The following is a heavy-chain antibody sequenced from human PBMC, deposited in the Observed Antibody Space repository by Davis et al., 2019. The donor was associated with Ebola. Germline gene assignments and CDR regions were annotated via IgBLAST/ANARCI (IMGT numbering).Heavy chain of an antibody. D-gene: IGHD3-22*01. CDR3: ARHNSHYYDSSGYYFDY. V-gene: IGHV5-51*01. Sequence: GESLKISCKGSGYSFTSYWIGWVRQMPGKGLEWMGIISPGDSDTRYGPSFQGQVTISADKSISTAYLQWSSLKASDTAMYYCARHNSHYYDSSGYYFDYWGQGTLVTVSS. J-gene: IGHJ4*02. CDR2: ISPGDSDT. CDR1: GYSFTSYW.